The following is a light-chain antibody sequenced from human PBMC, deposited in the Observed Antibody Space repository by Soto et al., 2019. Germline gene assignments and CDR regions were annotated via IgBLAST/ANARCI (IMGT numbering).Light chain of an antibody. CDR3: QQYDRYPLT. J-gene: IGKJ4*01. V-gene: IGKV1-5*03. CDR2: KAS. Sequence: DIQMTQSPSTLSASVGDRVTITCRASQSISNWLAWYQQKPGKAPKFLIYKASNLESGVPSRFSRSGSGTEFALTISSLQPYDFATYYCQQYDRYPLTFGGGTKVEIK. CDR1: QSISNW.